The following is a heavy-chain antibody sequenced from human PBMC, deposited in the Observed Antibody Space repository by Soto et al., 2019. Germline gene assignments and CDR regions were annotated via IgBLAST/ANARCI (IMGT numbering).Heavy chain of an antibody. CDR3: AKDRYYDGSATTNWFDP. J-gene: IGHJ5*02. CDR1: GFTFSNFA. CDR2: IRGRGDD. V-gene: IGHV3-23*01. D-gene: IGHD3-10*01. Sequence: EVQLLESGGGLVQPGGSLRLSCAASGFTFSNFAFSWVRQAPGKGLEWVSAIRGRGDDYYADSVKGRFTISRDNSKNTLYLQMNSLRAEDTAIYYWAKDRYYDGSATTNWFDPWGQGTLVTVSS.